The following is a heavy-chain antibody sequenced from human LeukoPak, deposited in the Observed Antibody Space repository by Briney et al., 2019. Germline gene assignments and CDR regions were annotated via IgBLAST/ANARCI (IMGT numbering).Heavy chain of an antibody. CDR2: ISWNSGSI. CDR3: AKGPYSSGWYYFDY. V-gene: IGHV3-9*01. CDR1: GFTFDDYA. D-gene: IGHD6-19*01. Sequence: PGRSLRLSCAASGFTFDDYAMHWVRQAPGKGLEWVSGISWNSGSIGYADSVKGRFTISRDNAKNSLYLQMNSLRAEDTALYYCAKGPYSSGWYYFDYWGQGTLVTVSS. J-gene: IGHJ4*02.